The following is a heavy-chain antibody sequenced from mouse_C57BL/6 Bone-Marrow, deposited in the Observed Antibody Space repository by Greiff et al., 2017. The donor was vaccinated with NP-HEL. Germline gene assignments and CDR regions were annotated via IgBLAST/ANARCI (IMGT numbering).Heavy chain of an antibody. CDR3: ARHGDHFGSSYGYFDV. Sequence: QVQLQQSGAELVKPGASVRLSCKASGYTFTEYTIHWVKQRSGQGLEWIGWFYPGSGSIKYNEKFKDKATLTADKSSSTVYMDRSRLTSEDSAVYFCARHGDHFGSSYGYFDVWGTGTTGTVSS. J-gene: IGHJ1*03. CDR2: FYPGSGSI. D-gene: IGHD1-1*01. V-gene: IGHV1-62-2*01. CDR1: GYTFTEYT.